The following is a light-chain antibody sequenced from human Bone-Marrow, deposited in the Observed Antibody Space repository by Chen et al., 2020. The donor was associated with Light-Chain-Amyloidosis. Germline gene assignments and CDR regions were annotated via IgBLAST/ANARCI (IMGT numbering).Light chain of an antibody. J-gene: IGLJ2*01. Sequence: GQTARITCSGDDLPTKYAYWYQQKPGQAPVLVIHRDTERPSGISERFSGSSSGTTATLTISGVQAEDEADYHCQSADSSGTYEVIVGGRTKLTVL. CDR2: RDT. V-gene: IGLV3-25*03. CDR3: QSADSSGTYEVI. CDR1: DLPTKY.